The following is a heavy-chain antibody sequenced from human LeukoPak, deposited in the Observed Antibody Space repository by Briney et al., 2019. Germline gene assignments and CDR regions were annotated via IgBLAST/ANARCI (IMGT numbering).Heavy chain of an antibody. CDR2: ISSSSSYI. J-gene: IGHJ4*02. V-gene: IGHV3-21*01. D-gene: IGHD3-22*01. CDR1: GFTFSSYS. CDR3: ARDYYDSSGRFDY. Sequence: GGSLRLSCAASGFTFSSYSMNWVRQDPGKGLEWVSSISSSSSYIYYADSVKGRFTISRDNAKNSLYLQMNSLRAEDTAVYYCARDYYDSSGRFDYWGQGTLVTVSS.